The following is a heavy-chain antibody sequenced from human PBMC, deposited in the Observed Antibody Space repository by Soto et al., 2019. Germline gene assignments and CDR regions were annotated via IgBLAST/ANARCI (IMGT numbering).Heavy chain of an antibody. V-gene: IGHV1-24*01. Sequence: AASVKVSCKVSGYTLTELSMHWVRQAPGKGLEWMGGFDPEDGETIYAQKFQGRLTLTRDTPGNTAYLELNSLISEDTAVYYCATPQDYDGCLDSWGQGTLVTVSS. CDR1: GYTLTELS. D-gene: IGHD3-22*01. CDR3: ATPQDYDGCLDS. J-gene: IGHJ4*02. CDR2: FDPEDGET.